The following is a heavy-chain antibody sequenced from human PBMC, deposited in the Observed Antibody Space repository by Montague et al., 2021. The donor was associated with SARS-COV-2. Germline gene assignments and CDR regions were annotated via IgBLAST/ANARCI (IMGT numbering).Heavy chain of an antibody. CDR1: GGSFSGYY. CDR3: ARLGEGVVPAPILGVGPYYSYFYMDV. Sequence: SETLSLTCAVYGGSFSGYYWNWIRQPPGKGLEWIGEINHSGSANYNPSLKRRVTISVDMSKNQFSLKLNSVTAADTAVYYCARLGEGVVPAPILGVGPYYSYFYMDVWGKGATGTVSS. CDR2: INHSGSA. D-gene: IGHD2-2*02. V-gene: IGHV4-34*01. J-gene: IGHJ6*03.